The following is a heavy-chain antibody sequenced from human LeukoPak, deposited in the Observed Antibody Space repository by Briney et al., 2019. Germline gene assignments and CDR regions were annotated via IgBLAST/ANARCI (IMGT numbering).Heavy chain of an antibody. D-gene: IGHD3-10*01. CDR1: GGSISSGSYY. J-gene: IGHJ3*02. V-gene: IGHV4-61*02. CDR3: AREGAYGSGSYAAFDI. CDR2: IYTSGST. Sequence: SETLSLTCTVSGGSISSGSYYWSWIRQPAGKGLEWIGRIYTSGSTNYNPSLKSRVTMSVDKSKNQFSLKLSSVTAADTAVYYCAREGAYGSGSYAAFDIWGQGTMVTVSS.